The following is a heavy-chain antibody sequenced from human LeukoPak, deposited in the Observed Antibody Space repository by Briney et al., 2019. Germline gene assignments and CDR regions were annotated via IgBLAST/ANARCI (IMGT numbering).Heavy chain of an antibody. CDR2: IYHSGST. Sequence: SETLSLTCAVSGGSISSGGYSWSRIRQPPGKGLEWIGYIYHSGSTYYNPSLKSRVTISVDRSKNQFSLKLSSVTAADTAVYYCARAAPTYYYDSSGTPHDAFDIWGQGTMVTVSS. V-gene: IGHV4-30-2*01. CDR1: GGSISSGGYS. J-gene: IGHJ3*02. CDR3: ARAAPTYYYDSSGTPHDAFDI. D-gene: IGHD3-22*01.